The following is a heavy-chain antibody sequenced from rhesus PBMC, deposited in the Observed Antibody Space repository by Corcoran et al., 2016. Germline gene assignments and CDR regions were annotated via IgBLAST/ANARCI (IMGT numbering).Heavy chain of an antibody. CDR1: GFTFSNFW. J-gene: IGHJ4*01. CDR3: TRGGSGWSGYFDY. D-gene: IGHD6S26*01. V-gene: IGHV3-16*02. Sequence: EVQLVESGGDLVQPGGSLRLSCAASGFTFSNFWMSWVRQAPGKGLDWVGRIKKKADGGTAAYAESVKGRFTISRDDSKNTLYLQMNSLKTEDTAVYYCTRGGSGWSGYFDYWGQGVLVTVSS. CDR2: IKKKADGGTA.